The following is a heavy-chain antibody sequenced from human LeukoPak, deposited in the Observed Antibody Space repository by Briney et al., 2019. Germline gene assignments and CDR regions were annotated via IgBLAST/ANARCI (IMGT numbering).Heavy chain of an antibody. CDR1: GGTFSSYA. CDR2: IIPIFGTA. D-gene: IGHD2-2*01. CDR3: ARDYCSSTSCHVQNAFDI. Sequence: SVKVSCKASGGTFSSYAISWVRQAPGQGLEWMGGIIPIFGTANYAQKFQGRVTITTDESTSTAYMELSSLGSEDTAVYYCARDYCSSTSCHVQNAFDIWGQGTMVTVSS. J-gene: IGHJ3*02. V-gene: IGHV1-69*05.